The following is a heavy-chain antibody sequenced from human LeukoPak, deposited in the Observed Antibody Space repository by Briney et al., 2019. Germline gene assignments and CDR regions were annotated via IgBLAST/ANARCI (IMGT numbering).Heavy chain of an antibody. CDR2: INGSSGSI. Sequence: AGGSLRLSCAASGFNFDDYAMHWVRQAPGKGLEWVSGINGSSGSIGYADSVKGRFTISRDKSKNTVSLQMNSLRAEDTAVYYCARDAYCSSTSCYLDVWGKGTTVTVSS. CDR3: ARDAYCSSTSCYLDV. V-gene: IGHV3-9*01. CDR1: GFNFDDYA. J-gene: IGHJ6*03. D-gene: IGHD2-2*01.